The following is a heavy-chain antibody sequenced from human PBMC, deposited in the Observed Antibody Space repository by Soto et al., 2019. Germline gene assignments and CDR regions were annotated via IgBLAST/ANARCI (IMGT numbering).Heavy chain of an antibody. V-gene: IGHV3-30-3*01. CDR2: ISYDGSNK. Sequence: QVQLVESGGGVVQPGRSLRLSCAASGFTFSSYAMHWVRQAPGKGLEWVAVISYDGSNKYYADSVKGRFTISRDNSKNTLYLQMNSLRAEDTDVYYCARGGTGTTFLGYWGQGTLVTVSS. CDR3: ARGGTGTTFLGY. CDR1: GFTFSSYA. J-gene: IGHJ4*02. D-gene: IGHD1-1*01.